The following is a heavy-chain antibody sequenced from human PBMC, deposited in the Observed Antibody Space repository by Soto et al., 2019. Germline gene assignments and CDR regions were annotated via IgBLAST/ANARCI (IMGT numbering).Heavy chain of an antibody. V-gene: IGHV3-11*04. D-gene: IGHD2-2*01. CDR3: ARDYVGAYCSSTSCYSDYYYGMDV. CDR1: GFTFSDYD. CDR2: ISSSSSTI. Sequence: GSLRLSCAPSGFTFSDYDMSWIRQAPGEGLEWVSYISSSSSTIYYADSVKGRFTISRDNAKNSLYLQMNSLRAEDTAVYYCARDYVGAYCSSTSCYSDYYYGMDVWGQGT. J-gene: IGHJ6*02.